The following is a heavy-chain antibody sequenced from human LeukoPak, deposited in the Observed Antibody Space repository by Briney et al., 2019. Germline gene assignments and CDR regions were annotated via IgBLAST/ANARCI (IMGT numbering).Heavy chain of an antibody. D-gene: IGHD3-10*01. V-gene: IGHV3-48*04. J-gene: IGHJ4*02. Sequence: GGSLRLSCAASGFTFSSYSMNWVRQAPGKGLEWVSYISSSSSTIYYADSVKGRFTISRDNAKNSLYLQMNSLRAEDTAVYYCARERFGELSVFDYWGQGTLVTVSS. CDR2: ISSSSSTI. CDR3: ARERFGELSVFDY. CDR1: GFTFSSYS.